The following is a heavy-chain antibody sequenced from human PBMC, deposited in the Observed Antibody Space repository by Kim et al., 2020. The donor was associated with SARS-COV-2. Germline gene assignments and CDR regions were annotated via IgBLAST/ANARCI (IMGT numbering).Heavy chain of an antibody. J-gene: IGHJ6*02. Sequence: NPSLKSRVTISVDTSKNQFSLKLSSVTAADTAVYYCARGGYYDIDYGMDVWGQGTTVTVSS. CDR3: ARGGYYDIDYGMDV. V-gene: IGHV4-59*09. D-gene: IGHD3-9*01.